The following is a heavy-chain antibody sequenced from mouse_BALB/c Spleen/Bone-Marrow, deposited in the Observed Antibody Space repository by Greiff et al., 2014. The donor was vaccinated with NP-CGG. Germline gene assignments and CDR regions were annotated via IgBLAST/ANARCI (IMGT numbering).Heavy chain of an antibody. V-gene: IGHV7-3*02. Sequence: EVMLVESGGGLVQPGGSLRLSCTTSGFTFTDYFMTWVRQPPGKALEWLGFIRNKPNGYTTEYNPSVKGRFTISRDNSQGILYLQMNTLRAEDSAIYYCARDYSGYFDFWGQGTTLTVSP. J-gene: IGHJ2*01. CDR2: IRNKPNGYTT. D-gene: IGHD5-1*01. CDR3: ARDYSGYFDF. CDR1: GFTFTDYF.